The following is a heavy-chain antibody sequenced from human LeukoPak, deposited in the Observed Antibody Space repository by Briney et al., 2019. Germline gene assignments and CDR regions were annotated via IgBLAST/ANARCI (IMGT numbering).Heavy chain of an antibody. J-gene: IGHJ5*02. CDR1: GFTFSNFW. V-gene: IGHV3-74*01. CDR2: IYVDGRTT. CDR3: IRDFRSADL. Sequence: PGGSLRLSCVASGFTFSNFWMHWVRQPPGKGLVWVSRIYVDGRTTNYADSVKGRFTISRDNAKNTVYLEMNSLSVEDTATYYCIRDFRSADLWGQGTLVTVTS.